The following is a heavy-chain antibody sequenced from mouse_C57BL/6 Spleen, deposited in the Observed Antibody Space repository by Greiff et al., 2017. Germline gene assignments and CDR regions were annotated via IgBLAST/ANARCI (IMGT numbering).Heavy chain of an antibody. CDR3: ARFYYGSSYYYAMDY. D-gene: IGHD1-1*01. Sequence: QVQLQQPGAELVKPGASVKMSCKASGYTSTSYWITWVKQRPGQGLEWIGDIYPGSGSTNYNEKFKSKATLTVDTSSSTAYMQLSSLTSEDSAVYYCARFYYGSSYYYAMDYWGQGTSVTVSS. CDR1: GYTSTSYW. V-gene: IGHV1-55*01. CDR2: IYPGSGST. J-gene: IGHJ4*01.